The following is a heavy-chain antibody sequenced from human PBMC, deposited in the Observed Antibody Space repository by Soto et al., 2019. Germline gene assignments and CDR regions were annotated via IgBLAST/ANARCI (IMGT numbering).Heavy chain of an antibody. V-gene: IGHV3-23*01. CDR3: AKDRGSGSNFYYYYMDV. Sequence: EVQLLESGGGLVQPGGSLRLSCAASGFSFSSYAMNWVRQAPGKGLEWVSTISGSVASTDYVGSVKGRFTISRDNSRNTLYLQMNSLRAEDTAVYYCAKDRGSGSNFYYYYMDVWGKGTTVTVSS. J-gene: IGHJ6*03. CDR2: ISGSVAST. D-gene: IGHD3-10*01. CDR1: GFSFSSYA.